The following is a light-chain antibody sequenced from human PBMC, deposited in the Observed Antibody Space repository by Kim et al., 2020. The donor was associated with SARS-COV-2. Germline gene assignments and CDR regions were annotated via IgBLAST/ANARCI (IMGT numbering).Light chain of an antibody. J-gene: IGLJ2*01. V-gene: IGLV3-1*01. CDR2: QDS. Sequence: VSPGQTVSITCSGDKLGDKYACWYQQRPGQSPVLVIYQDSKRPSGIPERFSGSNSGNTATLTISGTQAMDEADYYCQAWDSSNVVFGGGTKLTVL. CDR3: QAWDSSNVV. CDR1: KLGDKY.